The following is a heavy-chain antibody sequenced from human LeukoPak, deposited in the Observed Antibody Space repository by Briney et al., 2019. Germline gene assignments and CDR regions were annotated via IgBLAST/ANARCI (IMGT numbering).Heavy chain of an antibody. CDR3: ARFVHGDCFDY. Sequence: ASVKVSCRASGYTFTGYYMHWLRQAPGQGPEWMGWMNPNSGTTGYAQKFQGRVTMTRNTSISTAYMELSSLRSEDTAVYYCARFVHGDCFDYWGQGTLVTVSS. J-gene: IGHJ4*02. D-gene: IGHD4-17*01. CDR1: GYTFTGYY. V-gene: IGHV1-8*02. CDR2: MNPNSGTT.